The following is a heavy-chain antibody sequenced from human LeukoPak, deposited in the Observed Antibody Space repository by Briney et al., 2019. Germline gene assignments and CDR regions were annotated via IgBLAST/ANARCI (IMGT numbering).Heavy chain of an antibody. CDR3: ARHWGDYAHFDY. CDR1: GVSMSAFQ. V-gene: IGHV4-4*09. Sequence: SETLSLTCTVSGVSMSAFQWSWVRQSPEKGLEWIGCVNTKGETNYNPSLKSRVTISVDTSKNQLSLKLSAVTAADTAVYYCARHWGDYAHFDYWGQGTLVTVSS. D-gene: IGHD3-16*01. CDR2: VNTKGET. J-gene: IGHJ4*02.